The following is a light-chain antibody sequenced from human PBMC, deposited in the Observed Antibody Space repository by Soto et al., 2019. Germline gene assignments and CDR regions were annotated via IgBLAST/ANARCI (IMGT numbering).Light chain of an antibody. CDR1: QSVSNN. V-gene: IGKV3-15*01. Sequence: EIVMTQSPATLSVSPGDRATLSCRASQSVSNNVAWYQQKPGPAPRLLIYGASTRATGIPARFSGSGSGTEVTLTISSLQSEDVAVYYCQQYNNWPRTFGQGTKVEIK. J-gene: IGKJ1*01. CDR3: QQYNNWPRT. CDR2: GAS.